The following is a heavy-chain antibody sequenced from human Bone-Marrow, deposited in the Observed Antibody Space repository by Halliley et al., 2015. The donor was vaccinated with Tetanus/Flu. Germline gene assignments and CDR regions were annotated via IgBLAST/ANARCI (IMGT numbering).Heavy chain of an antibody. V-gene: IGHV3-7*01. CDR1: GSTFSTYS. CDR2: IKADGAEK. D-gene: IGHD2-15*01. CDR3: ARERWWQHHPLDY. Sequence: SLRLSCAASGSTFSTYSMTWVRQAPGKGLEWLANIKADGAEKNYVDSVQGRFTISRDNANNSVSLQMNSLRAEDTAVYYCARERWWQHHPLDYWGQGALVIVSS. J-gene: IGHJ4*02.